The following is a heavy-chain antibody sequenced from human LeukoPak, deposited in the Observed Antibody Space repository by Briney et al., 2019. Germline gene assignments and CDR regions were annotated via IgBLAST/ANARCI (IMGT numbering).Heavy chain of an antibody. J-gene: IGHJ4*02. Sequence: PSETLSLTCTVAGGSLSSYYWSWIRQPPGKGLEWIGEINHSGSTNYNPSLKSRVTISVDTSKNQFSLKLSSVTAADTAVYYCARLYCGGDCSQGNYFDYWGQGTLVTVSS. CDR1: GGSLSSYY. CDR3: ARLYCGGDCSQGNYFDY. V-gene: IGHV4-34*01. D-gene: IGHD2-21*02. CDR2: INHSGST.